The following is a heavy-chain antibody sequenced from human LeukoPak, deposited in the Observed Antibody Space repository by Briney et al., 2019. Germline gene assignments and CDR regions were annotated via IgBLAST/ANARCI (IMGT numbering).Heavy chain of an antibody. V-gene: IGHV4-34*01. CDR2: INHSGST. J-gene: IGHJ3*02. D-gene: IGHD2-2*01. CDR1: GGSFSGYY. Sequence: SETLSLTCAVYGGSFSGYYWSWIRQPPGKGLEWIGEINHSGSTNYNPSLKSRVTISVDTSKNQFSLKLSSVTAADTAVYYCARVPSCSSTSYSTDDAFDIWGQGTTVTVSS. CDR3: ARVPSCSSTSYSTDDAFDI.